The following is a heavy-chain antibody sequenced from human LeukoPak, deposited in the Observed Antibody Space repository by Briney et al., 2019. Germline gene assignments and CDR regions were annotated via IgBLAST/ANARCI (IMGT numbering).Heavy chain of an antibody. V-gene: IGHV4-31*03. CDR2: IYYSGST. J-gene: IGHJ4*02. Sequence: SETLSLTCTVSGGSISSGGYYWSWIRQHPGKGLEWIGYIYYSGSTYYNPSLKSRVTISVDTSKNQFSLKLSSVTAADTAVYYCASRNSAGGYYWCQGTLVTVSS. CDR3: ASRNSAGGYY. D-gene: IGHD1-14*01. CDR1: GGSISSGGYY.